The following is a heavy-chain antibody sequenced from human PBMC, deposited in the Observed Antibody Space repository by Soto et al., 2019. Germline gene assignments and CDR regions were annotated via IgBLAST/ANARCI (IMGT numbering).Heavy chain of an antibody. CDR2: IYFSGTT. J-gene: IGHJ6*02. Sequence: SETLSLTCTVSGGSISSGDSYWNWLRQRPGKGLEWIGYIYFSGTTYYNPSLKSRVGLSMDRSKNQFSLKLRSVTAADTAVYYCARESISFGELLAVSSGCLSYGLDVWGQGTSVTVSS. CDR1: GGSISSGDSY. V-gene: IGHV4-30-4*01. CDR3: ARESISFGELLAVSSGCLSYGLDV. D-gene: IGHD3-10*01.